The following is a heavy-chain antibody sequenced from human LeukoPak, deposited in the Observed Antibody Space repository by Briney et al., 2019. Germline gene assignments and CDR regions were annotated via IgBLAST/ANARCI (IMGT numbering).Heavy chain of an antibody. D-gene: IGHD1-14*01. Sequence: GGSLRLSCAASGFTFSSYAMSWVRQAPGKGLEWVSAISSSGDNTYYADSVKGRFTVSRDNAKNSLYLQMDRLRAEDTAIYYCIKDIRPGGMDVWGQGTTVTVSS. J-gene: IGHJ6*02. V-gene: IGHV3-23*01. CDR1: GFTFSSYA. CDR2: ISSSGDNT. CDR3: IKDIRPGGMDV.